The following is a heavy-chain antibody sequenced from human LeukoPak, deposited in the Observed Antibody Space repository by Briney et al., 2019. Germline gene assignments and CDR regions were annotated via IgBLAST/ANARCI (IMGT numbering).Heavy chain of an antibody. Sequence: ASVKVSCKASGYTFTSYDINWVRQATGQGLEWMGWMNPNSGNTGYAQKFQGRVTMTRNTSISTAYMELSSLRSEDTAVYYCACARRYHPPGSGPYYYFDYWGQGTLVTVSS. D-gene: IGHD6-19*01. J-gene: IGHJ4*02. CDR2: MNPNSGNT. CDR3: ACARRYHPPGSGPYYYFDY. CDR1: GYTFTSYD. V-gene: IGHV1-8*01.